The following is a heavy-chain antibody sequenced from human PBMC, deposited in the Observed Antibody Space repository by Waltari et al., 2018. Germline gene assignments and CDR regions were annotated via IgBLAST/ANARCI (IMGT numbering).Heavy chain of an antibody. V-gene: IGHV3-21*01. J-gene: IGHJ3*01. CDR1: GFTFSSYA. D-gene: IGHD2-15*01. Sequence: EVQLLESGGGLVQPGGSLRLSCAASGFTFSSYAMSWVRQAPGKGLEWVSSISSSSSYIYYADSVKGRFTISRDNAKNSLYLQMNSLRAEDTAVYYCASEVVAATRVWGQGTMVTVSS. CDR3: ASEVVAATRV. CDR2: ISSSSSYI.